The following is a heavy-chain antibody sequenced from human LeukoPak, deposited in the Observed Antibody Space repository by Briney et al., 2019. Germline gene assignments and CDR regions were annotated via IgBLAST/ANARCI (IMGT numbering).Heavy chain of an antibody. D-gene: IGHD3-22*01. CDR1: GYTFTSYY. J-gene: IGHJ4*02. CDR2: INPIGCST. V-gene: IGHV1-46*01. Sequence: VSVKVSCKASGYTFTSYYMHWVRQAPGQGLEWMGIINPIGCSTSYAQKFQGRVTMTRDTSTSTVYMELNSLRSEDTAVYYCARAYYFDTSGYYSLGDYWGQGTLVTVSS. CDR3: ARAYYFDTSGYYSLGDY.